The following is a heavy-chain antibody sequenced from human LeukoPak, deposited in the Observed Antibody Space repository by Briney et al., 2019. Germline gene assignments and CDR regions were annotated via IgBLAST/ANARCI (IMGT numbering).Heavy chain of an antibody. V-gene: IGHV5-10-1*01. Sequence: GESLRISCKGSGYSFTSYWISWVRQMPGKGLEWMGRIDPSDSYTNYSPSFQGHVTISADKSISTAYLQWSSLKASDTAMYYCARLGYCSSTSCSEDYWGQGTLVTVSS. CDR3: ARLGYCSSTSCSEDY. J-gene: IGHJ4*02. D-gene: IGHD2-2*01. CDR1: GYSFTSYW. CDR2: IDPSDSYT.